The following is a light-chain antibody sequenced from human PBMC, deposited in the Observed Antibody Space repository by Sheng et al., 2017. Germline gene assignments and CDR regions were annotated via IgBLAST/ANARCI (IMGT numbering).Light chain of an antibody. CDR2: GIN. Sequence: QSVLTQPPSVSGAPGQRVTISCTGSSSNIGAGYAVHWYQQLPGTAPKLLIYGINNRPSGVPDRFSGSKSGTSASLAITGLQAEDEADYYCQSYDSSLSGVLFGGGTKLSVL. CDR3: QSYDSSLSGVL. CDR1: SSNIGAGYA. J-gene: IGLJ2*01. V-gene: IGLV1-40*01.